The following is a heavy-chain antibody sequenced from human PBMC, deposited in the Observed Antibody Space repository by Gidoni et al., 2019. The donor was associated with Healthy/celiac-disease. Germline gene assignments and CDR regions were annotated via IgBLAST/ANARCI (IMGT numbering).Heavy chain of an antibody. D-gene: IGHD5-18*01. J-gene: IGHJ3*02. CDR2: IKSKTDGGTT. V-gene: IGHV3-15*01. CDR1: GFTFSNAW. CDR3: TTNGEDTAMVMDAFDI. Sequence: EVQLVESGGGLVKPGGSLRLSCAASGFTFSNAWMSWVRQAPGKGLEWVGRIKSKTDGGTTDYAAPVKGRFTISRDDSKNTLYLQMNSLKTEDTAVYYCTTNGEDTAMVMDAFDIWGQGTMVTVSS.